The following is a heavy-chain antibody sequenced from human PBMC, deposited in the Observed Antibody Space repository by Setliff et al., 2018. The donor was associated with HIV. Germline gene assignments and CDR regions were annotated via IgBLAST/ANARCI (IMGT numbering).Heavy chain of an antibody. D-gene: IGHD6-19*01. J-gene: IGHJ4*02. V-gene: IGHV5-51*01. Sequence: PGESLKISCKASGYSFTNYWVGWVRQMPGNGLEWVGLIWPDDSDTIYSPSFQGQVTISRDNSKNTLSLQMNSLRAEDTTVYYCARDHSSGWPKGYFDYWGQGTLVTVSS. CDR1: GYSFTNYW. CDR2: IWPDDSDT. CDR3: ARDHSSGWPKGYFDY.